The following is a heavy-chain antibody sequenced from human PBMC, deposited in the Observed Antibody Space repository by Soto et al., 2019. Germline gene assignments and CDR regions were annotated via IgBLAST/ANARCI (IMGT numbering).Heavy chain of an antibody. D-gene: IGHD5-12*01. Sequence: EVQLVESGGGLVQPGGSLRLSCAASGFTFSNYWMSWVRQAPGKGLEWVANIKQDGTEKNYVDSVRGRFTISRDNAKNSLDLQMDSLTAEDTAVYYCASVAIWGQGPRVTVSS. J-gene: IGHJ4*02. CDR1: GFTFSNYW. CDR2: IKQDGTEK. CDR3: ASVAI. V-gene: IGHV3-7*01.